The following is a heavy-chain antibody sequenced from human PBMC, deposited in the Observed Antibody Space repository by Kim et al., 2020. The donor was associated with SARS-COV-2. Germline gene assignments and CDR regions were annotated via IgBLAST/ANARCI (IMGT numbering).Heavy chain of an antibody. D-gene: IGHD3-22*01. V-gene: IGHV4-34*01. CDR3: ARAQLTITMIVVVITTSSYFDY. J-gene: IGHJ4*02. CDR1: GGSFSGYY. CDR2: INHSGST. Sequence: SETLSLTCAVYGGSFSGYYWSWIRQPPGKGPEWIGEINHSGSTNYNPSLKSRVTISVDTSKNQFSLKLSSVTAADTAVYYCARAQLTITMIVVVITTSSYFDYWGQGTLVTVSS.